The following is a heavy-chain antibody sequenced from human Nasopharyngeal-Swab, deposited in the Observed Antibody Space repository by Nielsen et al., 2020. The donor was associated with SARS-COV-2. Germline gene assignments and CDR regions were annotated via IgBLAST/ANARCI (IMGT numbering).Heavy chain of an antibody. J-gene: IGHJ6*03. CDR2: IYYSGST. CDR1: GCSISSSSYY. CDR3: ARVLGYCTNGVCSNQIYYYYYMDV. V-gene: IGHV4-39*01. D-gene: IGHD2-8*01. Sequence: SETLSLTCTVSGCSISSSSYYWGWIRQPPGKGLEWIGSIYYSGSTYYNPSLKSRVTISVDTSKNQFSLKLSSVTAADTAVYYCARVLGYCTNGVCSNQIYYYYYMDVWGKGTTVTVSS.